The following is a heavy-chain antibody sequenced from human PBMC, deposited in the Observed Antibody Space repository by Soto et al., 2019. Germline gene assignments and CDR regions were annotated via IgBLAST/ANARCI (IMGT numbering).Heavy chain of an antibody. V-gene: IGHV1-18*01. CDR1: GYTFTSYG. CDR2: ISAYNGNT. J-gene: IGHJ5*02. Sequence: QVQLVQSGAEVKKPGASVKVSCKASGYTFTSYGISWVRQAPGQGLEWLGWISAYNGNTNYAQTLQGRVTMTTDTSTSTAYMELRSLRSDDTAVYYCARDSAGIAVAGTVWWFDPWGQGTLVTVSS. CDR3: ARDSAGIAVAGTVWWFDP. D-gene: IGHD6-19*01.